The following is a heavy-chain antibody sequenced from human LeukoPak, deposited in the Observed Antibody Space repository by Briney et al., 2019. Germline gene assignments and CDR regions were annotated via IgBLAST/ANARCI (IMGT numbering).Heavy chain of an antibody. CDR2: ISGGGDST. J-gene: IGHJ4*02. Sequence: GGSLRLSCAASGLTFSNFAMSWVRQAPGKGLEWVSAISGGGDSTYYADSVKGRFTVSRDNSKNTLYLQMNSLTDDDTAVYYCAKAYNDILTGDHSWGQGTLVTVSS. CDR3: AKAYNDILTGDHS. D-gene: IGHD3-9*01. CDR1: GLTFSNFA. V-gene: IGHV3-23*01.